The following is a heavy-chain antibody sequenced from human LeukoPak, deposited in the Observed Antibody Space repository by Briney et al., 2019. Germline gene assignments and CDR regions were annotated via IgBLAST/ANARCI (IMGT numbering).Heavy chain of an antibody. J-gene: IGHJ4*02. Sequence: PGRSLRLSCAASGFTFSSYGMHCVRQAPGKGLEWVAFIAEDGSIEKYTDSVKGRFTISRDNSKNTLCLQMNSLRAEDTAVYYCARARRCGLYNDYGACFDYWGRGTLVTVSS. D-gene: IGHD4-17*01. CDR3: ARARRCGLYNDYGACFDY. CDR1: GFTFSSYG. V-gene: IGHV3-30*03. CDR2: IAEDGSIE.